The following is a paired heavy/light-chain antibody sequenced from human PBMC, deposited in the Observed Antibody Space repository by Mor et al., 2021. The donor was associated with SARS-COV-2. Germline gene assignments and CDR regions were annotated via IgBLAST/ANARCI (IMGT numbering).Heavy chain of an antibody. CDR1: GFTFSDYS. Sequence: EVQLLESGGGVVKPGGSLRLSCEASGFTFSDYSLNWVRQAPGKGLEWVSSIDSTSTYIYYADSVKGRFTISRDNAKNSLYLQMSSLRAEDTAVYYCSEGSSSPGYWGQGTLVTVSS. J-gene: IGHJ4*02. D-gene: IGHD6-13*01. CDR2: IDSTSTYI. CDR3: SEGSSSPGY. V-gene: IGHV3-21*02.
Light chain of an antibody. CDR1: QGIRND. Sequence: DIQMTQSPSSLSASVGDRVTITCRASQGIRNDLGWYQQKPGKAPKRLTYDASSLQSGVPSRFSGSGSGTEFTLTISSLQPEDFATYYCLQHNSYPRTFGQGTTVEIK. CDR3: LQHNSYPRT. J-gene: IGKJ1*01. CDR2: DAS. V-gene: IGKV1-17*01.